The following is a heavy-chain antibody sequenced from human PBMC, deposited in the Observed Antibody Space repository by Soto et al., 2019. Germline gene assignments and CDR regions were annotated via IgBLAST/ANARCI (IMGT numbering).Heavy chain of an antibody. CDR3: ARGKEIPDYWNFDL. Sequence: QVQLVQSGAEVKEPGASVKVSCKASGYSFTDHYMHWVRQAPGQALEWMGWINPNSGGTKSAQQFQGRVTMTRDMSISTAYMELSRLRFDDTAVYYCARGKEIPDYWNFDLWGRGTLVTVSS. CDR1: GYSFTDHY. CDR2: INPNSGGT. J-gene: IGHJ2*01. D-gene: IGHD2-2*02. V-gene: IGHV1-2*02.